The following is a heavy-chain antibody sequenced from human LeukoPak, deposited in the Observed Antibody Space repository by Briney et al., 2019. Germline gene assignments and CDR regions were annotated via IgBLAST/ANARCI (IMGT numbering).Heavy chain of an antibody. V-gene: IGHV1-69*05. D-gene: IGHD6-13*01. J-gene: IGHJ6*03. CDR2: IIPIFGTA. Sequence: ASVKVSCKASGGTFSSYAISWVRQAPGQGLEWMGGIIPIFGTANYAQKFQGRVTITTDESTSTAYMELSSLRSEDTAVYYCARGAAAAAPLPRIDYMDVWGKGTTVTVSS. CDR3: ARGAAAAAPLPRIDYMDV. CDR1: GGTFSSYA.